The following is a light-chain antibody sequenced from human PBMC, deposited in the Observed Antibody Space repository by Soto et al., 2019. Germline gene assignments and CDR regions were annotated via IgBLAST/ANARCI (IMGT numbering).Light chain of an antibody. CDR1: QTVSRDY. CDR3: XQXXXXXXT. J-gene: IGKJ1*01. CDR2: GSS. Sequence: VWTQSPHTLSLSPVERAXXXXXXSQTVSRDYLAWYHQRPGQAPXLPIYGSSSRATXXPDRFSGRGSGTDFTLTIXXLEPEDFAVYYXXQXXXXXXTFGQGTKVDIK. V-gene: IGKV3-20*01.